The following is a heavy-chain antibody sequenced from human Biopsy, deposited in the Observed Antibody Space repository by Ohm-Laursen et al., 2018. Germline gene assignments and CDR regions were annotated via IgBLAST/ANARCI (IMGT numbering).Heavy chain of an antibody. D-gene: IGHD2/OR15-2a*01. J-gene: IGHJ3*01. CDR1: GVTFDTYA. Sequence: SSVKVSCNASGVTFDTYAFGWVRQAPGQGLERMGGRIPYFNTIYYARNFQDRAVITADRSARTTDMQLSGLRPDDTAVYYCVGGQRGPPIGVTVPGDAFDLWGPGTMVTVSP. V-gene: IGHV1-69*01. CDR2: RIPYFNTI. CDR3: VGGQRGPPIGVTVPGDAFDL.